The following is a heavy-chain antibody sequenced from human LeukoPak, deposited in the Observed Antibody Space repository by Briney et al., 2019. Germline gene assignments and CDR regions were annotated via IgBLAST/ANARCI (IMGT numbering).Heavy chain of an antibody. Sequence: ASVKVSCKASGYVFSNYGISWVRQAPGQGLEWMGWINPNSGGTNYAQKFQGWVTMTRDTSISTAYMELSRLRSDDTAVYYCARGGEWLPDYWGQGTLVTVSS. V-gene: IGHV1-2*04. CDR1: GYVFSNYG. J-gene: IGHJ4*02. CDR3: ARGGEWLPDY. D-gene: IGHD5-24*01. CDR2: INPNSGGT.